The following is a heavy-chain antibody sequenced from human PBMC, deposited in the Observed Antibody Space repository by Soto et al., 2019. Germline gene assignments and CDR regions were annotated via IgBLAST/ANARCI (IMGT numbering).Heavy chain of an antibody. J-gene: IGHJ4*02. CDR2: IYNSGNT. CDR1: GGSISSGGYD. CDR3: ARGPSGDKVDY. Sequence: QVQLQESGPGLVEPSQTLSLTCTVSGGSISSGGYDWSWIRQPPGKDLEWIGHIYNSGNTYSNPSLKRRVTISVDTSQNQFSLKLSSVTAADTAVYDCARGPSGDKVDYWGQGTLVTVSS. V-gene: IGHV4-30-4*01. D-gene: IGHD1-26*01.